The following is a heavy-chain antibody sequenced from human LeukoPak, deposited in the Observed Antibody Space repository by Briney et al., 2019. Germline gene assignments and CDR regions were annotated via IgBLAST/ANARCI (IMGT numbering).Heavy chain of an antibody. J-gene: IGHJ4*02. CDR1: GFTFSSYE. Sequence: GGSLRLSCVVSGFTFSSYEMNWIRQAPGKGLEWVSYISSSGSTIYYADSVKGRFTISRDNAKNSLYLQMNSLRAEDTAVYYCARDSIVTGEFDYWGQGTLVTVSS. CDR2: ISSSGSTI. D-gene: IGHD2-21*02. CDR3: ARDSIVTGEFDY. V-gene: IGHV3-48*03.